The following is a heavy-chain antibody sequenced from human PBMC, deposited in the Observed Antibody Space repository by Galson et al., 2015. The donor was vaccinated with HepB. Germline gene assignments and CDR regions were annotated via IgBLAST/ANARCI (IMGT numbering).Heavy chain of an antibody. CDR3: ARSGSYYY. Sequence: SLRLSCAASGFTFSSYSMNWVRQAPGKGLEWVSSISGSSSYIYYADSVKGRFTISRDNAKNSLNLQMNSLRAEDTAVYYCARSGSYYYWGQPTLVTVSS. J-gene: IGHJ4*02. CDR2: ISGSSSYI. D-gene: IGHD1-26*01. CDR1: GFTFSSYS. V-gene: IGHV3-21*01.